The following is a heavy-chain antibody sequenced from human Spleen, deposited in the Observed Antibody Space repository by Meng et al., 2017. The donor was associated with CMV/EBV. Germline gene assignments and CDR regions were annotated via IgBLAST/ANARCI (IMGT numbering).Heavy chain of an antibody. Sequence: SETLSLTCAVYGGSFSGYYWSWIRQSPGKGLEWIGEIYYSGSTNYNPSLKSRVTISVDTSRNQFSLNLSSVTAADTAVYYCARDGMSPYYYYFGMDVWGQGTTVTVSS. D-gene: IGHD5-24*01. V-gene: IGHV4-34*01. CDR1: GGSFSGYY. CDR3: ARDGMSPYYYYFGMDV. J-gene: IGHJ6*02. CDR2: IYYSGST.